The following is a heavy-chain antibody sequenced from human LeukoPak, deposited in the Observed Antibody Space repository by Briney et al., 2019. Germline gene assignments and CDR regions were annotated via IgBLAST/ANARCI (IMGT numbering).Heavy chain of an antibody. Sequence: GGSLRLSCAASGFTFSSYGMHWVRQAPGKGLEWVAVISYDGSNKYYADSVKGRFTISRDNSKNTLYLQMNSLRAEDTSVYYCAKDRWSSGLFDYWGQGTLVTVSS. CDR1: GFTFSSYG. CDR2: ISYDGSNK. CDR3: AKDRWSSGLFDY. V-gene: IGHV3-30*18. D-gene: IGHD3-22*01. J-gene: IGHJ4*02.